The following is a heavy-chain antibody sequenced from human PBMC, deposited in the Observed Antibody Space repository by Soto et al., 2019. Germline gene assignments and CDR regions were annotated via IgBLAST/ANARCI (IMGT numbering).Heavy chain of an antibody. J-gene: IGHJ4*02. CDR2: INPNSGGT. CDR1: GYTFTGYY. Sequence: ASVKVSCKASGYTFTGYYMHWVRQAPGQGLEWMGWINPNSGGTNYAQKFQGWVTMTRDTSISTAYMELSRLRSDDTAVYYCARARGDCSSTSCPLPDYWGQGTLVTVSS. CDR3: ARARGDCSSTSCPLPDY. V-gene: IGHV1-2*04. D-gene: IGHD2-2*01.